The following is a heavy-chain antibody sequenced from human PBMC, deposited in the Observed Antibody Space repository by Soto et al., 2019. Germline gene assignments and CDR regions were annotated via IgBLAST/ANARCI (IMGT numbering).Heavy chain of an antibody. Sequence: SETLSLTCTVSGGSISSGGYYWSWIRQHPGKGLEWIGYIYYSGSTYYNPSLKSRVTISVDTSKNQFSLKLSSVTAADTAVYYCARDGLLWFGESTLEYYYYYGMDVWGQGTTVTVSS. CDR1: GGSISSGGYY. CDR2: IYYSGST. J-gene: IGHJ6*02. V-gene: IGHV4-31*03. CDR3: ARDGLLWFGESTLEYYYYYGMDV. D-gene: IGHD3-10*01.